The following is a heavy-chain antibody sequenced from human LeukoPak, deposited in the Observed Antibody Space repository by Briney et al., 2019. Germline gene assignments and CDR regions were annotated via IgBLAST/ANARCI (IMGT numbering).Heavy chain of an antibody. V-gene: IGHV4-34*01. Sequence: SETLSLTCAVYGGSFSCYYWNWIRQPPGKGLEWIGEINHGGSTNYNPSLKSRLITSVDMSKNQFSLKLSSVTAADTAVYYCVRGDFWSGFRRGWFDPWGQGTLVTVSS. D-gene: IGHD3-3*01. J-gene: IGHJ5*02. CDR1: GGSFSCYY. CDR3: VRGDFWSGFRRGWFDP. CDR2: INHGGST.